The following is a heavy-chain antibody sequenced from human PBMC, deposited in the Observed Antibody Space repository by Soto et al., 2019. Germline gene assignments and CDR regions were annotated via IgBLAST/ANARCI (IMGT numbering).Heavy chain of an antibody. CDR3: AKRIASSWYVDYYYYGMDV. J-gene: IGHJ6*02. Sequence: GGSLRLSCAASGFTFNNYGMHWVRQAPGKGLEWVAVIWNDGNGYYYANSVKGRFTISRDNSKNTLYLQMSSLRVEDTAVYYCAKRIASSWYVDYYYYGMDVWGQGTTVTVSS. CDR2: IWNDGNGY. CDR1: GFTFNNYG. D-gene: IGHD6-13*01. V-gene: IGHV3-33*06.